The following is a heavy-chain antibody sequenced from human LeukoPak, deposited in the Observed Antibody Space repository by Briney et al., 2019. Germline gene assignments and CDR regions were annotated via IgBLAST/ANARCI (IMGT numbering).Heavy chain of an antibody. Sequence: SETLSLTCTVSGGSISSYYWSWIRQPPGKGLEWIGFISYSGSTGYRPSLKSRVTISVDTSRNQFSLNLSSVTAADTAIYYCARHLQYSFYYYMDVWGKGTTVTVSS. CDR2: ISYSGST. J-gene: IGHJ6*03. CDR1: GGSISSYY. V-gene: IGHV4-59*08. D-gene: IGHD1-1*01. CDR3: ARHLQYSFYYYMDV.